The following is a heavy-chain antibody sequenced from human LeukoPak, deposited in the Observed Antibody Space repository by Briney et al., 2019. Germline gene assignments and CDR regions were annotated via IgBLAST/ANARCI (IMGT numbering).Heavy chain of an antibody. J-gene: IGHJ1*01. CDR3: AKDSGSSWYGYFQH. CDR2: IRYDGNNK. Sequence: GGSLRLSCAASGFTFSTYAMSWVRQAPGKGLEWVAFIRYDGNNKYYADSVKGRFTISRDNSKNTLYLQMNSLRAEDTAVYYCAKDSGSSWYGYFQHWGQGTLVTASS. V-gene: IGHV3-30*02. CDR1: GFTFSTYA. D-gene: IGHD6-13*01.